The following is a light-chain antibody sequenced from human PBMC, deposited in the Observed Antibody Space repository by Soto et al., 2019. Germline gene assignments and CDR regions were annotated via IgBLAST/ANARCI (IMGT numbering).Light chain of an antibody. Sequence: QSVLTQPASVSGSPGQSITISCTGTSGDVGSYNLVSWHQQHPGKAPKLLIYEDTKRPSGVSYRFSVSKSGNTASLTISGLQAEDEADYYCCSYAGSGMYVFGSGTKLTVL. J-gene: IGLJ1*01. V-gene: IGLV2-23*01. CDR1: SGDVGSYNL. CDR3: CSYAGSGMYV. CDR2: EDT.